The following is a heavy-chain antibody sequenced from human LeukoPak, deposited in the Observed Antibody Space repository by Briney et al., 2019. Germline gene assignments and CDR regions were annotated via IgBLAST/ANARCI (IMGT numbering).Heavy chain of an antibody. CDR1: GGSISSYY. J-gene: IGHJ4*02. Sequence: SETLSLTFTVSGGSISSYYWSWIRQPPGKGLEWIGYIYYSGSTNYNPSLKSRVTISVDTSKNQFSLKLSSVTAADTAVYHCARGLDYYGSESYTFDYWGQGTLVTVSS. CDR2: IYYSGST. V-gene: IGHV4-59*01. CDR3: ARGLDYYGSESYTFDY. D-gene: IGHD3-10*01.